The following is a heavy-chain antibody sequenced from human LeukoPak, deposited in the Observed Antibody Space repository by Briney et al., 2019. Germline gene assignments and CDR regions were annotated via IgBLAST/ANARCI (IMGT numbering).Heavy chain of an antibody. CDR3: AKGSYYDSSGSFYFDY. Sequence: PGGSLRLSCAASGFTFSSYAMSWVRQAPGKGLEWVSGISGSGDNTYYADSVKGRFTISRDNSKNTLYVQVNSLGTEDTAAYYCAKGSYYDSSGSFYFDYWGQGTRVTVSS. CDR2: ISGSGDNT. D-gene: IGHD3-22*01. CDR1: GFTFSSYA. J-gene: IGHJ4*02. V-gene: IGHV3-23*01.